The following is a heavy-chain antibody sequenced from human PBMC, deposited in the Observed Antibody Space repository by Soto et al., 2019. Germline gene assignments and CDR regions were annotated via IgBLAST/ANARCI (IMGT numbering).Heavy chain of an antibody. J-gene: IGHJ4*02. CDR1: GGSISSYY. V-gene: IGHV4-59*08. D-gene: IGHD2-2*01. CDR3: ARHVPAATFFDY. CDR2: IYYSGST. Sequence: SETLSLTCTVSGGSISSYYWSWIRQPPGKGLEWIGYIYYSGSTNYNPSLKSRVTISVDTSKNQFSLKLSSVTAADTAVYYCARHVPAATFFDYWGQGTLVTVSS.